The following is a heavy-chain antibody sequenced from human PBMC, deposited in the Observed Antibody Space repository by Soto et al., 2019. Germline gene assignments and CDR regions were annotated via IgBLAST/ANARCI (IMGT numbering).Heavy chain of an antibody. V-gene: IGHV1-18*01. CDR2: ISAYNGNT. Sequence: RASVKVSCKASGYTFTSYGISWVRQAPGQGLEWMGWISAYNGNTNYAQKLQGRVTMTTDTSTSTAYMELRSLRSDDTAVYYCARGSAAAGTGPSDYWGQGTLVTVSS. CDR3: ARGSAAAGTGPSDY. D-gene: IGHD6-13*01. J-gene: IGHJ4*02. CDR1: GYTFTSYG.